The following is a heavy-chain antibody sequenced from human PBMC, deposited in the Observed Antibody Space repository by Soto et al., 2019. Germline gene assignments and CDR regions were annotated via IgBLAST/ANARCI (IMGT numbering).Heavy chain of an antibody. Sequence: EVQLLESGGGLVQPGGSLRLSCAASGFTFSSYAMSWVRQAPGKGLEWVSGITGSAYSTYYADSVKGRFTISRDNSKNTLYLQKNSLRAEDTAVFYCAKPVTFAGAKYFDCWGRGTLVTVSS. CDR3: AKPVTFAGAKYFDC. V-gene: IGHV3-23*01. CDR1: GFTFSSYA. CDR2: ITGSAYST. D-gene: IGHD3-16*01. J-gene: IGHJ4*02.